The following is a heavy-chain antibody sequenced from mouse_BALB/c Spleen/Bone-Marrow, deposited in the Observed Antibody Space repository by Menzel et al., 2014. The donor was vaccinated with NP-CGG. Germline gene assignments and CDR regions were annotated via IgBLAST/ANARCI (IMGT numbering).Heavy chain of an antibody. V-gene: IGHV5-12*01. Sequence: VHLVESGGGLVQPGGSLKLSCAPSGFTFSDYYMYWVRQTPEKRLEWVAYISNGGGSTYYPDTVKGRFTISRDNAKNTLYLQMSRLKSEDTAMYYCARPLYDGYYVAYWGQGTLVTVSA. J-gene: IGHJ3*01. CDR1: GFTFSDYY. CDR2: ISNGGGST. D-gene: IGHD2-3*01. CDR3: ARPLYDGYYVAY.